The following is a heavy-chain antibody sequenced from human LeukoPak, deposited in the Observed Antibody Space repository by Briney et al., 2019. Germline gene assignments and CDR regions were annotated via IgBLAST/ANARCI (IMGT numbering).Heavy chain of an antibody. D-gene: IGHD4-11*01. CDR1: GFTFSSYS. CDR2: ISGSSSYI. CDR3: ARDPMTTVTPYYFDY. V-gene: IGHV3-21*01. Sequence: GGSLRLSCAASGFTFSSYSMNWVRQAPGKGLEWVSSISGSSSYIYYADSVKGRFTISRDNAKNSLYLQMNSLRAEDTAVYYCARDPMTTVTPYYFDYWGQGTLVTVSS. J-gene: IGHJ4*02.